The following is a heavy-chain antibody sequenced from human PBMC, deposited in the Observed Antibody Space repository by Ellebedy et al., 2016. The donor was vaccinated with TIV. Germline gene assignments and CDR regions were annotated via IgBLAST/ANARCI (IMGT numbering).Heavy chain of an antibody. CDR1: GHEFDNFD. J-gene: IGHJ4*02. CDR3: AKEGPSGPISGFDV. Sequence: ASVKVSCXTSGHEFDNFDVNWLRQAPGQGPEWLGWISGRTGKTYYVQKFQDRLTVTRDTSTKTTYMELTNLGADDTAVYFCAKEGPSGPISGFDVWGQGTVVIVSS. V-gene: IGHV1-18*01. CDR2: ISGRTGKT. D-gene: IGHD6-25*01.